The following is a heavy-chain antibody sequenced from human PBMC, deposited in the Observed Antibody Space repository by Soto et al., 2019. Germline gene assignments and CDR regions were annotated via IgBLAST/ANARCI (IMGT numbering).Heavy chain of an antibody. Sequence: PSETLSLTCAVYGGSFSGYYWTWIRQPPGKGLEWIGEINHGGGTNSNPSLKSRVTISIDTSKNQFSLNLRSVSAADTAVYYCGRSFRKYSGSFYLYWGQGTMVTVS. CDR3: GRSFRKYSGSFYLY. D-gene: IGHD1-26*01. CDR1: GGSFSGYY. CDR2: INHGGGT. V-gene: IGHV4-34*01. J-gene: IGHJ4*02.